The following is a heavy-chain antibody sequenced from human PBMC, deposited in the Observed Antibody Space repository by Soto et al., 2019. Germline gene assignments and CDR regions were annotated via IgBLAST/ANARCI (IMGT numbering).Heavy chain of an antibody. CDR2: IYWDDEK. CDR3: AYSRPFYEVLTGYSHASFFDN. Sequence: SGPTLVNPTQTLTLTCTCSGFSISTTGVGVAWIRQPPGKALEWLALIYWDDEKRYSPSLKSRLTITKDTSRNQVVLTMTNMDPVDTATYSCAYSRPFYEVLTGYSHASFFDNWGQGVLVTVS. CDR1: GFSISTTGVG. J-gene: IGHJ4*02. D-gene: IGHD3-9*01. V-gene: IGHV2-5*02.